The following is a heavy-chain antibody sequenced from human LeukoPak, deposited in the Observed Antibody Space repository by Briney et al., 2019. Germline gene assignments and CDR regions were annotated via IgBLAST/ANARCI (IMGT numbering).Heavy chain of an antibody. V-gene: IGHV4-34*01. J-gene: IGHJ4*02. D-gene: IGHD6-19*01. Sequence: SETLSLTCAVYGGSFSGYYWSWIRQPPGKGLEWIGEINHSGSTNYNPSLKSRVTISVDTSKNQFSLKLSSVTAADTAVCYCARLRKGRGAVALTFSDYWGQGTLVTVSS. CDR2: INHSGST. CDR1: GGSFSGYY. CDR3: ARLRKGRGAVALTFSDY.